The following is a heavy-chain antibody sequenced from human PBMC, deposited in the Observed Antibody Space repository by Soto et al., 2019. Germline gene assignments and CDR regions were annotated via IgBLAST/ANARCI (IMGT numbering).Heavy chain of an antibody. Sequence: GGSLRLSCAASGFTFSSYWMSWDRQAPGKGLEWVANIKQDGSEKYYVDSVKGRFTISRDNAKNSLYLQVSSLRADDTAVYYCAAEGRGYCSSTSCPGIWGQGTLVTVSS. CDR1: GFTFSSYW. V-gene: IGHV3-7*01. J-gene: IGHJ4*02. D-gene: IGHD2-2*01. CDR3: AAEGRGYCSSTSCPGI. CDR2: IKQDGSEK.